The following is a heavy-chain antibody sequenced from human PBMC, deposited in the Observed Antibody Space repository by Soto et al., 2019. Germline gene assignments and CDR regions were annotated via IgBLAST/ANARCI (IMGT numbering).Heavy chain of an antibody. V-gene: IGHV4-30-2*01. Sequence: SETLSLTCALSDGSISSGGYSCRWIRQPPGKGLECIGYIYHSGSSYYNPSLKSRVTISVDTSNNQLSLKLRFVTAADTAVYYCARHDGFSSGWIFEYRGHGTLVTVSS. CDR3: ARHDGFSSGWIFEY. CDR1: DGSISSGGYS. J-gene: IGHJ4*01. D-gene: IGHD6-19*01. CDR2: IYHSGSS.